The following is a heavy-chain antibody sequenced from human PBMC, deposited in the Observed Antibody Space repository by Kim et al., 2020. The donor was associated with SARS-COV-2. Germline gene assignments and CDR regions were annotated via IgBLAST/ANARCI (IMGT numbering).Heavy chain of an antibody. CDR2: ISGGGRDT. CDR3: ARENWRGAL. V-gene: IGHV3-23*01. Sequence: GGSLRLSCGASGFAFFNYAMSWVRQAPGKRLEWISTISGGGRDTYYADSVKGRFTISRDNSKNTLYLQVNSLVADDTALYYCARENWRGALWGQGTLVT. J-gene: IGHJ4*02. CDR1: GFAFFNYA. D-gene: IGHD1-1*01.